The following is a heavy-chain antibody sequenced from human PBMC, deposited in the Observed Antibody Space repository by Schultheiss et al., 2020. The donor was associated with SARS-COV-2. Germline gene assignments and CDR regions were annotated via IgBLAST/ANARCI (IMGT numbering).Heavy chain of an antibody. CDR3: ARDRGRGYFDY. V-gene: IGHV4-59*12. Sequence: ETLSLTCTVSGGSISSYYWSWTRQPPGKGLEWIGYINYSGSTYYNPSLKSRVTISVDTSKNQFSLKLSSVTAADTAVYYCARDRGRGYFDYWGQGTLVTVSS. J-gene: IGHJ4*02. CDR2: INYSGST. D-gene: IGHD3-10*01. CDR1: GGSISSYY.